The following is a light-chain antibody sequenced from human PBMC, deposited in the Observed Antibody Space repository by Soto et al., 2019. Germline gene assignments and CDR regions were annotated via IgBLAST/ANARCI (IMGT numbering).Light chain of an antibody. Sequence: QSVLSQPRRVCGSPGQSVTISCTGTSSDIGGYNYVSWYQQHPGKAPKLMIYTVTKRPSGVPDRFSGSKSDNTASLTISGLQADDEADYYCCSYAGSSSYVFGTGTKVTVL. CDR3: CSYAGSSSYV. CDR2: TVT. V-gene: IGLV2-11*01. CDR1: SSDIGGYNY. J-gene: IGLJ1*01.